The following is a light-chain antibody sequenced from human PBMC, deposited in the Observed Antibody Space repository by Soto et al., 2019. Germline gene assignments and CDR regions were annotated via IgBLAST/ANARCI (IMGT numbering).Light chain of an antibody. CDR1: SSDVGGYNY. Sequence: QSVLTQPPSASGSPGQSVTISCTGTSSDVGGYNYVSWYQQYPGKAPKLMIYEVSKRPSGVPDRVSGSKSGSTASLTVSELQPEDEADYYCSSYAGSTTVFGGGTKLTVL. CDR3: SSYAGSTTV. V-gene: IGLV2-8*01. J-gene: IGLJ2*01. CDR2: EVS.